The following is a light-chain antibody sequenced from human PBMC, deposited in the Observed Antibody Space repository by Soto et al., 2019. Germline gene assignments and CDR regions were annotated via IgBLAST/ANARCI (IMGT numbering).Light chain of an antibody. CDR3: LLYYGGVWV. CDR1: SGAVTSGYY. J-gene: IGLJ3*02. Sequence: QTVVTQEPSLTVSPGGTVTLTCASSSGAVTSGYYPNWFQQKPGQAPRALIYATNTKHSWTPARFSGSLLGGKAALTLSGVQPEDEAEYYCLLYYGGVWVFGGGTKVTVL. CDR2: ATN. V-gene: IGLV7-43*01.